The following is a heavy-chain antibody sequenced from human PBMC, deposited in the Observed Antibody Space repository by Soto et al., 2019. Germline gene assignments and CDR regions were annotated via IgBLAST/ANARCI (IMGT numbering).Heavy chain of an antibody. Sequence: EVQLVESGGGLVKPGGSLRVSCAASGFTFSNAWMNWVRQAPGKGLEWVGRIKSKTDGGTTDYAAPVKGRFTISRDDSKNTLYLQMNSLKTEDTAVYYCTTLTADIAAAGQPGGQGTLVTVSS. V-gene: IGHV3-15*07. J-gene: IGHJ5*02. CDR3: TTLTADIAAAGQP. D-gene: IGHD6-13*01. CDR2: IKSKTDGGTT. CDR1: GFTFSNAW.